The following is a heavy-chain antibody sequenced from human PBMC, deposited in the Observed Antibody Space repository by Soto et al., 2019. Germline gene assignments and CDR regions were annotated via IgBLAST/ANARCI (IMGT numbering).Heavy chain of an antibody. Sequence: SETLSLTCTVSGVSINTFYWSWVRQPAGKGLEWIGRIFSSGSTSFNPSLESRVAMSVDTSKNHFSLNLSSATAADMAVYYCARVGSDSAHNCAHGIKLGEFDGWG. J-gene: IGHJ6*01. V-gene: IGHV4-4*07. D-gene: IGHD3-10*01. CDR1: GVSINTFY. CDR3: ARVGSDSAHNCAHGIKLGEFDG. CDR2: IFSSGST.